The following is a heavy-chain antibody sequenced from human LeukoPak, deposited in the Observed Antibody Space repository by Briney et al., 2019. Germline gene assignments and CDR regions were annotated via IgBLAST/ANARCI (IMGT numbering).Heavy chain of an antibody. J-gene: IGHJ5*02. CDR1: GGSISSGDYY. Sequence: PSETLSLTCTVSGGSISSGDYYWSWIRQPPGKGLEWIGYIYYSGSTYYNPSLKSRVTISVDTSKNQFSLKLSSVTAADTAVYYCARDGGSPPYYYDSSGYSNWFDPWGQGTLVTVSS. V-gene: IGHV4-30-4*01. D-gene: IGHD3-22*01. CDR3: ARDGGSPPYYYDSSGYSNWFDP. CDR2: IYYSGST.